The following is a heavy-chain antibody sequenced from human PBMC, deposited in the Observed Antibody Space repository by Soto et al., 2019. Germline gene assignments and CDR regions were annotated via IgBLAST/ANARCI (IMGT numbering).Heavy chain of an antibody. Sequence: GSLILSCAASGFTFSSYGMHWVRQAPGKGLEWVAVISYDGINKYYVDSGKGRFTVSRDNAKNSLYLQMNSLRAEDTAVYYCARGDYFDRRFDYWGQGALVTVSS. J-gene: IGHJ4*02. D-gene: IGHD3-22*01. CDR2: ISYDGINK. CDR1: GFTFSSYG. CDR3: ARGDYFDRRFDY. V-gene: IGHV3-30*03.